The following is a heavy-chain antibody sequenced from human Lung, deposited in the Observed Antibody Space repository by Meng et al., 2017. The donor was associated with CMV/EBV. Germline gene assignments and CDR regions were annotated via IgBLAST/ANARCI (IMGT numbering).Heavy chain of an antibody. CDR3: ARLYCSSTSCYTAGYFQH. J-gene: IGHJ1*01. Sequence: ASVKVSXKASGYTFTSYYMHWVRQAPGQGLEWMGIINPSGGSTSYAQKFQGRVTMTRDTSTSTVYMELSSLRSEDTAVYYCARLYCSSTSCYTAGYFQHWGKGTLVTVSS. V-gene: IGHV1-46*01. CDR1: GYTFTSYY. D-gene: IGHD2-2*02. CDR2: INPSGGST.